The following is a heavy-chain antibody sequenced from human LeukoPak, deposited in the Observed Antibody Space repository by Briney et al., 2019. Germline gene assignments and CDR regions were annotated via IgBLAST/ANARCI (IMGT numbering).Heavy chain of an antibody. V-gene: IGHV1-69*04. Sequence: SVKVSCKASGGTFSSYAISWVRQAPGQGLEWMGRIIPILGIANYAQKFQGRVTITADKSTSTAYMELSSLRSEDTAVYYCAAAYSSGWYSNYWGQGTLVTVSS. J-gene: IGHJ4*02. CDR3: AAAYSSGWYSNY. D-gene: IGHD6-19*01. CDR1: GGTFSSYA. CDR2: IIPILGIA.